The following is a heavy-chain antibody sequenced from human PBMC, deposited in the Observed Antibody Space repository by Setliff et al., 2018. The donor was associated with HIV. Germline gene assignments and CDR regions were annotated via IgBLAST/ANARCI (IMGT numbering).Heavy chain of an antibody. CDR1: GYTFTSSG. J-gene: IGHJ5*02. V-gene: IGHV1-2*06. CDR2: INPNSGGT. CDR3: ARRRTDSVSWYDSEFDP. Sequence: ASVKVSCKASGYTFTSSGISWVRQAPGQGLEWMGRINPNSGGTNYAQKFQGRFTMTRDTSISTAYMELSRLRSDDTAVYYCARRRTDSVSWYDSEFDPWGQGTLVTVSS. D-gene: IGHD6-13*01.